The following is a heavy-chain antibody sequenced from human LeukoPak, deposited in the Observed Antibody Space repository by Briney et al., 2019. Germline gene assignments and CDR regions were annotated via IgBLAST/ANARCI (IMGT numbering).Heavy chain of an antibody. Sequence: ASVKVSCKASGYTFTGYYMHWVRQAPGQGLEWMGRINPNSGGTNYAQKFQGRVTMTRDTSISTAYMELSRLRSDDTAVYYCATSGTTESAFDIWGQGTLVTVSS. D-gene: IGHD1-7*01. V-gene: IGHV1-2*06. CDR2: INPNSGGT. J-gene: IGHJ3*02. CDR1: GYTFTGYY. CDR3: ATSGTTESAFDI.